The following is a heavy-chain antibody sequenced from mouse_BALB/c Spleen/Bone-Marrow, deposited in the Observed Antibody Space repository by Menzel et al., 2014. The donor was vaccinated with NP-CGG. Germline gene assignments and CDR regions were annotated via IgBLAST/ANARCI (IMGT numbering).Heavy chain of an antibody. J-gene: IGHJ4*01. CDR1: GFTFSSYW. CDR3: TLTGTGAMDY. CDR2: IRLKSDNYAT. Sequence: EVQGVESGGGLVQPGGSMKLSCVASGFTFSSYWMSWVRQSPEKGLEWVAEIRLKSDNYATHYAESVKGKFTISRDDSKSRLYLQMNSLRAEDTGIYYCTLTGTGAMDYWGQGTSVTVSP. D-gene: IGHD4-1*01. V-gene: IGHV6-6*02.